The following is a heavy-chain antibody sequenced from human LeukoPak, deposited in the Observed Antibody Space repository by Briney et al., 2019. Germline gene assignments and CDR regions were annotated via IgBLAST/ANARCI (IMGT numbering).Heavy chain of an antibody. CDR2: IYYSGST. D-gene: IGHD3-3*01. Sequence: PSETLSLTCIVSGGSINSYYWSWIRQPPGKGLEWIGYIYYSGSTNYNPSLKSRVTISADTSKNQFSLKLSSVTAADTAVYYCARVVRFFLYGMDVWGTGTTVTVSS. CDR1: GGSINSYY. CDR3: ARVVRFFLYGMDV. J-gene: IGHJ6*04. V-gene: IGHV4-59*01.